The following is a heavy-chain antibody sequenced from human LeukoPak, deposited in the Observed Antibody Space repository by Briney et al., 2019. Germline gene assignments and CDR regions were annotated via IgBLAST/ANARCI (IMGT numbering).Heavy chain of an antibody. D-gene: IGHD2-2*01. CDR1: GYTFSNFG. J-gene: IGHJ4*02. CDR2: ISGNNDNP. Sequence: GASVRVSCKASGYTFSNFGINWVRQAPGQGLGWMGWISGNNDNPNYGQKFQGRFTVTTDSSTNTAYMELRNLRLDDTAVYYCARDGTSTDGYWGQGTLVTVSS. V-gene: IGHV1-18*01. CDR3: ARDGTSTDGY.